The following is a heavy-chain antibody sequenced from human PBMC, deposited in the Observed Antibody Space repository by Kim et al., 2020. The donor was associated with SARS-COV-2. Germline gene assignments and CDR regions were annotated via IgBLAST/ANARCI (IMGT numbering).Heavy chain of an antibody. CDR1: GGSFSGYY. CDR3: ARSNPQLRYFDFARSGYYYYGMDV. Sequence: SETLSLTCAVYGGSFSGYYWSWIRQPPGKGLEWIGEINHSGSTNYNPSLKSRVTISVDTSKNQFSLKLSSVTAADTAVYYCARSNPQLRYFDFARSGYYYYGMDVWGQGTTVTVSS. CDR2: INHSGST. D-gene: IGHD3-9*01. J-gene: IGHJ6*02. V-gene: IGHV4-34*01.